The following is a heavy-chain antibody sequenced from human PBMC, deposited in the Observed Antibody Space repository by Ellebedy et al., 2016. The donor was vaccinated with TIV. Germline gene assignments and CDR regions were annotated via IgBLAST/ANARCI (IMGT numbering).Heavy chain of an antibody. Sequence: PGGSLRLSCAASGFTFSSYAMHWVRQAPGKGLEWVAVISYDGSNKYYADSVKGRFTISRDNSKNTLYLQMNSLRAEDTAVYYCARWGIYGDYGSSVYWGQGTLVTVSS. CDR2: ISYDGSNK. D-gene: IGHD4-17*01. J-gene: IGHJ4*02. CDR1: GFTFSSYA. CDR3: ARWGIYGDYGSSVY. V-gene: IGHV3-30-3*01.